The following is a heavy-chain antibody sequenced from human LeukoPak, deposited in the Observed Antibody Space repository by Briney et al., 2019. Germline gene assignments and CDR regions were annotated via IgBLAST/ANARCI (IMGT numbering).Heavy chain of an antibody. CDR3: ARVDYYNSGSYFLGYYFDS. D-gene: IGHD3-10*01. J-gene: IGHJ4*02. CDR2: INHSGST. V-gene: IGHV4-34*01. CDR1: GGSFSGYY. Sequence: TSETLSLTCAVYGGSFSGYYWSWIRQPPGKGLEWIGEINHSGSTNYNPSLKSRVIISVDTSKNQFSLKLSSLTAADTAVYYCARVDYYNSGSYFLGYYFDSWGQGTQVTVSS.